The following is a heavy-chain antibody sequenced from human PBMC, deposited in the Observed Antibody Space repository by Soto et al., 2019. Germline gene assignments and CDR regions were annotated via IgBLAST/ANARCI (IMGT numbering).Heavy chain of an antibody. CDR2: ISYDGSNK. CDR3: ARDIGGRIVGATPGYDYYGMDV. J-gene: IGHJ6*02. D-gene: IGHD1-26*01. CDR1: GFTFSSYA. V-gene: IGHV3-30-3*01. Sequence: GGSLRRSCAASGFTFSSYAMHWVRQAPGKGLEWVALISYDGSNKYYADSVKGRFTISRDNSKNTLYLQINRLRAEDTAVYYCARDIGGRIVGATPGYDYYGMDVSGQGTKVTVS.